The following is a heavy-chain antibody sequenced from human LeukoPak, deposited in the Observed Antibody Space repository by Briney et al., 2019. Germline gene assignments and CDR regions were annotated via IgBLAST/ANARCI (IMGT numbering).Heavy chain of an antibody. CDR2: IYTSGST. CDR1: GGSLSSGSYY. V-gene: IGHV4-61*02. J-gene: IGHJ3*02. D-gene: IGHD3-16*02. CDR3: ARGPEDYDYVWGSYRSSDAFDI. Sequence: PSETLSLTCTVSGGSLSSGSYYWSWIRQPAGKGLEWIGRIYTSGSTNYNPSLKSRVTISVDTSKNQFSLKLSSVTAADTAVYYCARGPEDYDYVWGSYRSSDAFDIWGQGTMVTVSS.